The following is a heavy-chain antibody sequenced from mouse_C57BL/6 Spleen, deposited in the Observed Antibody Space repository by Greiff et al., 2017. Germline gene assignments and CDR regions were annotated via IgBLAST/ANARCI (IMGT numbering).Heavy chain of an antibody. CDR1: GYTFTSYW. CDR3: AREGATVVAYYFDY. D-gene: IGHD1-1*01. V-gene: IGHV1-64*01. J-gene: IGHJ2*01. Sequence: QVQLQQPGAELVKPGASVKLSCKASGYTFTSYWMHWVKQRPGQGLEWIGMIHPNSGSTNYNEKFKSKATLTVDKSSSTAYMQLSSLTSEDSAVYDCAREGATVVAYYFDYWGQGTTLTVSS. CDR2: IHPNSGST.